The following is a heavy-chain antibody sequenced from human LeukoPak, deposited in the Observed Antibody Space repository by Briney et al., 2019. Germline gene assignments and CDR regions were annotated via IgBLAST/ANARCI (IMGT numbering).Heavy chain of an antibody. V-gene: IGHV3-23*01. J-gene: IGHJ6*02. Sequence: AGGSLRLSCAASGFTFSSYAMSWVRQAPGKGLEWVSAISGSGGSTYYADSVKGRFTISRDNSKNTLYLQMNSLRAEDTAVYYCAKGDDILTGYYLYYYYGMDVWGQGTTVTVSS. CDR2: ISGSGGST. CDR1: GFTFSSYA. D-gene: IGHD3-9*01. CDR3: AKGDDILTGYYLYYYYGMDV.